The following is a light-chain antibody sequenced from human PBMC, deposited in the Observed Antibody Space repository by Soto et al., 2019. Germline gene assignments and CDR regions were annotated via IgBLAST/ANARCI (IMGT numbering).Light chain of an antibody. V-gene: IGKV1-9*01. Sequence: DLQLTQSPSFLSASVGDKVTITCRASQAISRSLAWYQQNPGKAPKLLIYGASTLQSGVPSRFSGSGSGTEFTLTIGSLQPEDFATYYCQQLNSYPLTFGGGAKVEMK. J-gene: IGKJ4*01. CDR1: QAISRS. CDR2: GAS. CDR3: QQLNSYPLT.